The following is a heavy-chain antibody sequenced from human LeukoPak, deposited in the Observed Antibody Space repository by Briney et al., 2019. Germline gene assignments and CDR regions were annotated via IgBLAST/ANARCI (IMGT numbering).Heavy chain of an antibody. CDR1: GFTFSSYA. Sequence: PGGSLRLSCAASGFTFSSYAMHWVRQAPGKGLEWVSSISSSSSYIYYADSVKGRFTISRDNAKNSLYLQMNSLRAEDTAVYYCARDRLIAVAGIDDWFDPWGQGTLVTVSS. CDR3: ARDRLIAVAGIDDWFDP. J-gene: IGHJ5*02. CDR2: ISSSSSYI. D-gene: IGHD6-19*01. V-gene: IGHV3-21*01.